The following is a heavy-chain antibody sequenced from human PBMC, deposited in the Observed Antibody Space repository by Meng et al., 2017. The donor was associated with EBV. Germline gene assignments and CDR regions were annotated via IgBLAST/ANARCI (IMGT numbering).Heavy chain of an antibody. D-gene: IGHD5-12*01. CDR2: ITPVFGIA. V-gene: IGHV1-69*14. CDR1: GDNFNNFG. J-gene: IGHJ4*02. Sequence: VPLVQSGAEVKKPGSSVKVSFTGSGDNFNNFGISWVRQAPGQGLEWMGDITPVFGIANYAESFQGRVTISADTSTRTAYMDLSSLRSDDTAVYYCVRDLWLRIGECVWGQGTLVTVSS. CDR3: VRDLWLRIGECV.